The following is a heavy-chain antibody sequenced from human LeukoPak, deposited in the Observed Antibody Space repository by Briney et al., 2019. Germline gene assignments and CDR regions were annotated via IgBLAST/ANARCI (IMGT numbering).Heavy chain of an antibody. CDR3: ARAQEDYDSSGYGY. V-gene: IGHV4-34*01. CDR2: INHSGST. Sequence: SETLSLTCAVYGGSFSGYYWSWIRQPPGKGLEWIGEINHSGSTNYNPSLKSRVTISVDTSKNQFSLKLSPVTAADTAVYYCARAQEDYDSSGYGYWGQGTLVTVSS. J-gene: IGHJ4*02. CDR1: GGSFSGYY. D-gene: IGHD3-22*01.